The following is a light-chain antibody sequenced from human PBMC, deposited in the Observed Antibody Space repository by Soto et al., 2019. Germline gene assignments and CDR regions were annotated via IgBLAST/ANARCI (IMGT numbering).Light chain of an antibody. CDR3: QQYYSTPRT. CDR2: WAS. CDR1: QSVIHTSNNKSY. Sequence: DSVMTQSPDSLAVSLGERATINCKSSQSVIHTSNNKSYLAWYQQKAGQPPELLLYWASARDSGVPDRFSGSGSGKDFTLTISSLQAEDVAVYYCQQYYSTPRTFGQGTKVDXK. V-gene: IGKV4-1*01. J-gene: IGKJ2*01.